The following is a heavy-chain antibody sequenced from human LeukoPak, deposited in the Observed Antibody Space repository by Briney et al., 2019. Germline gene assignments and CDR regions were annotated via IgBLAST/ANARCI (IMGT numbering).Heavy chain of an antibody. V-gene: IGHV1-24*01. Sequence: ASVRVSCKVSGYTLTGLSMHWVRQAPGKGLEWMGGFDPEDGETIYAQKFQGRVTMTEDTSTDTAYMELSSLRSEDTAVYYCSSITIFGVPYAFDIWGQGTMVTVSS. D-gene: IGHD3-3*01. CDR2: FDPEDGET. J-gene: IGHJ3*02. CDR1: GYTLTGLS. CDR3: SSITIFGVPYAFDI.